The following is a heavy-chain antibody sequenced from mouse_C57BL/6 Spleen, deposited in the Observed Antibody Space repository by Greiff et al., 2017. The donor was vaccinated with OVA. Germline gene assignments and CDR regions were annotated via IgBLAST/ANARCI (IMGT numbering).Heavy chain of an antibody. V-gene: IGHV1-26*01. CDR1: GYTFTDYY. D-gene: IGHD6-1*01. Sequence: EVKLQQSGPELVKPGASVKISCKASGYTFTDYYMNWVKQSHGKSLEWIGDINPNSGGTSYNQKFKGKATLTVDTSSSTAYMELRSLTSEDSAVYSWASDRGPHDFDYWGQGTTLTVSS. J-gene: IGHJ2*01. CDR3: ASDRGPHDFDY. CDR2: INPNSGGT.